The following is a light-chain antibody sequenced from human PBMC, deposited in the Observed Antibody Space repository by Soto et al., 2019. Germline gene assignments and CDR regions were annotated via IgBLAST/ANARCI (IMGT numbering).Light chain of an antibody. CDR2: KAS. Sequence: DIQMTQSPSTLSASVGDRVSITCRASQRISVWLAWYQQKAGKAPNLLIYKASRLESGVPSRFSGSGSETEFTLTITGLQPGDSATYYCQQYNSFPLTFGGGTKVDIK. CDR3: QQYNSFPLT. J-gene: IGKJ4*01. V-gene: IGKV1-5*03. CDR1: QRISVW.